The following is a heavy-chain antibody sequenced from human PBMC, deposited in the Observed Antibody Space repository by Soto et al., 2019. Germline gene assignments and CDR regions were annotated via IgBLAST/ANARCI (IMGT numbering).Heavy chain of an antibody. CDR3: ARIGVIAAADGYFDY. CDR2: IYPGGSDT. V-gene: IGHV5-51*01. Sequence: GESLKISCKGSGYSFTSYWIGWVRQMPGKGLEWMGIIYPGGSDTRYSPSFQGQVTISADKSISTAYLQWSSLKASDTAMYYCARIGVIAAADGYFDYWGQGTLVTVSS. D-gene: IGHD6-13*01. J-gene: IGHJ4*02. CDR1: GYSFTSYW.